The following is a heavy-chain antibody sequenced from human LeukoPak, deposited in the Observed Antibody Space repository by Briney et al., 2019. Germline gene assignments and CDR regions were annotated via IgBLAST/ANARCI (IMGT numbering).Heavy chain of an antibody. D-gene: IGHD2-2*01. CDR3: ARWGLLGYCSSTSCYAVDNWFDP. Sequence: SMKVSCKASGGTFSSYAVSWVRQAPGQGLEWMGGIIPIFGTANYAQKFQGRVTITADKSTSTAYMELSSLRSEDTAVYYCARWGLLGYCSSTSCYAVDNWFDPWGQGTLVTVSS. V-gene: IGHV1-69*06. J-gene: IGHJ5*02. CDR2: IIPIFGTA. CDR1: GGTFSSYA.